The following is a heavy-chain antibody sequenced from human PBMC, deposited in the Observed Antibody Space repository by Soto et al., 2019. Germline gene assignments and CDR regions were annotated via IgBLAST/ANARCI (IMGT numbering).Heavy chain of an antibody. J-gene: IGHJ4*02. CDR2: IFHSVST. Sequence: SETLSLTCAVSAYSIRSGHYWGWIRQPPGKGMEWIGSIFHSVSTYYNPYIKSRVTISVDTSKNQFSLKLSSVTAADTAVYYCAREDYYDSSGYYYFFDYWGQGTLVTVSS. CDR1: AYSIRSGHY. V-gene: IGHV4-38-2*02. D-gene: IGHD3-22*01. CDR3: AREDYYDSSGYYYFFDY.